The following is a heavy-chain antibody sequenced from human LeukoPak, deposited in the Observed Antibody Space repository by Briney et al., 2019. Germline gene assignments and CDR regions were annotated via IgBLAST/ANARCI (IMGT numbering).Heavy chain of an antibody. CDR2: INPSSGAT. CDR1: GYTFTSYY. D-gene: IGHD1-26*01. V-gene: IGHV1-46*01. CDR3: ARATNFYYYYGMDV. J-gene: IGHJ6*02. Sequence: SVKVSCKTSGYTFTSYYIHWVRQAPGQGREGMGIINPSSGATNYAQKFQGRVTMTRDTSTSTVYLELSSQRSEDTAVYYCARATNFYYYYGMDVWGQGTTVTVSS.